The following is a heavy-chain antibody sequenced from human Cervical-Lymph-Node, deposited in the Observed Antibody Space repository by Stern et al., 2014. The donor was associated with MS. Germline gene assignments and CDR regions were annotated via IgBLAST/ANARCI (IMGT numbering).Heavy chain of an antibody. J-gene: IGHJ4*02. V-gene: IGHV3-74*02. CDR2: MDGDGSIR. Sequence: EVQLVESGGGLVQPGGSLRLSCEASGLTFSTSFMHWVRQAPGKGLAWVSRMDGDGSIRTYADSVRGRFIISRDNTKNTLYLQMNSLRAEDTAVYYCARGGGSSSLDYWGQGTLVTVSS. CDR1: GLTFSTSF. CDR3: ARGGGSSSLDY. D-gene: IGHD6-6*01.